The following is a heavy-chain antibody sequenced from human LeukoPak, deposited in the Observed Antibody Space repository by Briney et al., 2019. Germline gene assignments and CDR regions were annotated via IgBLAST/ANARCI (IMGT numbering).Heavy chain of an antibody. J-gene: IGHJ3*02. D-gene: IGHD3-10*01. CDR1: GYTFTSYY. CDR3: ARDQLLWFGESIGAFDI. Sequence: ASVKVSCKASGYTFTSYYMHWVRQAPGQGLEWMGIINPSGGSTSYAQKFQGRVTMTRDTSTSTVYMELSRLRSDDTAVYYCARDQLLWFGESIGAFDIWGQGTMVTVSS. V-gene: IGHV1-46*01. CDR2: INPSGGST.